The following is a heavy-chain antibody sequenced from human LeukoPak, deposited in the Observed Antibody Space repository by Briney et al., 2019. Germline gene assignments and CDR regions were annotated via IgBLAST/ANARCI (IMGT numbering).Heavy chain of an antibody. CDR1: GYTFTGYY. V-gene: IGHV1-2*02. J-gene: IGHJ1*01. CDR3: VRVAVTGIAYFQY. D-gene: IGHD6-19*01. CDR2: INGNSGDT. Sequence: PGASVKVSCKASGYTFTGYYLHWMRQAPGQGLEWMGWINGNSGDTNYAQKFQGRVTMTRGTSISTAYMDLIRLTSDDTAVYYCVRVAVTGIAYFQYWGQGTLVTVPS.